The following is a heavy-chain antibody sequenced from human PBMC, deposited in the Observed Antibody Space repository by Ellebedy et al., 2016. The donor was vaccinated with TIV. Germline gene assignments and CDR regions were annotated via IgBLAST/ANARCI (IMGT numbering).Heavy chain of an antibody. V-gene: IGHV3-66*01. J-gene: IGHJ6*02. D-gene: IGHD4-17*01. Sequence: GESLKISCAASGFTVSTNYMSWVRQAPGKGLEWVSVLHSDGVTYYADSVKGRFTISRDNTKNTLHLQMNSLKAEDTAVYYCARDFRYGDPPWDYYYGMDVWGQGITVTVSS. CDR2: LHSDGVT. CDR1: GFTVSTNY. CDR3: ARDFRYGDPPWDYYYGMDV.